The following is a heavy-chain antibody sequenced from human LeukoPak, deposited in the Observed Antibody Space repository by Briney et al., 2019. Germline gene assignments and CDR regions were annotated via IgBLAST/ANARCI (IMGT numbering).Heavy chain of an antibody. V-gene: IGHV4-39*01. D-gene: IGHD3-10*01. CDR2: IYYSGST. Sequence: SETLSLTCTVSGGSISSSSYYWGWIRQPPGKGLEWIGSIYYSGSTYYNPSLKSRVTISVDTSKNQFSLKLSSVTAADTAVYYCASQPFTMVRGVHDYWGQGTLVTVSS. CDR3: ASQPFTMVRGVHDY. CDR1: GGSISSSSYY. J-gene: IGHJ4*02.